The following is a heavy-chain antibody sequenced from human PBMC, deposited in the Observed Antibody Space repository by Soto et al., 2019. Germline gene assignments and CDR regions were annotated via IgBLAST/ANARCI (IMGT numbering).Heavy chain of an antibody. CDR2: SNPSDGNR. Sequence: ASAEVTCKDSGLRFDFYCSKSGRQAPGQGLEWMGWSNPSDGNRNFAQKFEDRVTMTTATSTNTVFLELRSLKSDDTAIYYCARDRLRGYDSSGFYSWGQGPRVTVSS. D-gene: IGHD3-22*01. V-gene: IGHV1-18*01. CDR3: ARDRLRGYDSSGFYS. CDR1: GLRFDFYC. J-gene: IGHJ4*02.